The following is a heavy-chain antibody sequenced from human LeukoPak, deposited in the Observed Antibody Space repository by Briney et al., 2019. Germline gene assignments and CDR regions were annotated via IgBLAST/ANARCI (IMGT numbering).Heavy chain of an antibody. V-gene: IGHV4-59*08. Sequence: PSETLSLTCTVSGGSISSYYWSWIRQPPEKGLEWIGYIYYSRTTNYNPSLKSRVTMSVDTSKNQFSLKLSSVIAADTAVYYFVRLSGSQTTPYWGQGTLVTVSS. CDR2: IYYSRTT. CDR3: VRLSGSQTTPY. J-gene: IGHJ4*02. CDR1: GGSISSYY. D-gene: IGHD1-26*01.